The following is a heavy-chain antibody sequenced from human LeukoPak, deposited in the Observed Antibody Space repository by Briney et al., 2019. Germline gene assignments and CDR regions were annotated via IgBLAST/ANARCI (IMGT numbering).Heavy chain of an antibody. D-gene: IGHD3-10*01. CDR3: AKALYGSDMDV. J-gene: IGHJ6*02. Sequence: PGRSLRLSCAASGFTFHDYAMHWVRQVPGKGLEWVSGISWNSGSIGYADSVKGRFTISRDNAKNSLYLQMNSLRADDTALYYCAKALYGSDMDVWGQGTTVIVSS. CDR2: ISWNSGSI. CDR1: GFTFHDYA. V-gene: IGHV3-9*01.